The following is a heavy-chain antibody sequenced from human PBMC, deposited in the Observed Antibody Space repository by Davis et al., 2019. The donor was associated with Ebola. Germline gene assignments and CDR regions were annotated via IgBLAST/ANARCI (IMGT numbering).Heavy chain of an antibody. CDR2: IYYNGRT. Sequence: SETLSLTCSVSGGSMSSGTCYWGWVRQPPGKGLEWIGSIYYNGRTYYRTSLEGRVTILLDTSKNQFSLKLRSVTAADTAVYFCARLSGLFSSSSGALYFDLWGRGTLVSVSS. CDR3: ARLSGLFSSSSGALYFDL. D-gene: IGHD6-6*01. CDR1: GGSMSSGTCY. J-gene: IGHJ2*01. V-gene: IGHV4-39*07.